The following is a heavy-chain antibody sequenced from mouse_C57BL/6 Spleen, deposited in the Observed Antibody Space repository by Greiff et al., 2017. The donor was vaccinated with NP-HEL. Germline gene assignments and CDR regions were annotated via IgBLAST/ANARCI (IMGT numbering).Heavy chain of an antibody. CDR3: ARERIYYDYSHAMDY. D-gene: IGHD2-4*01. CDR1: GYSFTDYN. J-gene: IGHJ4*01. CDR2: INPNYGTT. Sequence: EVQLKQSGPELVQPGASVTISCKASGYSFTDYNMNWVKPSNGKSLEWIGVINPNYGTTSYNQKFKGKATLTVDQSSSTAYMQLNSLTSEDSAVYYCARERIYYDYSHAMDYWGQGTSVTVSS. V-gene: IGHV1-39*01.